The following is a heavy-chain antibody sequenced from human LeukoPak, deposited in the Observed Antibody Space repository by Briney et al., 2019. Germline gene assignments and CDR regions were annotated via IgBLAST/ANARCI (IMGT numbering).Heavy chain of an antibody. D-gene: IGHD6-13*01. CDR1: GYTFTSYD. CDR2: MNPNSGNT. CDR3: ARRKYSSSWYGNLIWFDP. J-gene: IGHJ5*02. V-gene: IGHV1-8*03. Sequence: ASVKVSCKASGYTFTSYDINWVRQATGQGLEWMGWMNPNSGNTGYAQKFQGRVTITRNTSISTAYMELSSLRSEDTAVYYCARRKYSSSWYGNLIWFDPWGQGTLVTVSS.